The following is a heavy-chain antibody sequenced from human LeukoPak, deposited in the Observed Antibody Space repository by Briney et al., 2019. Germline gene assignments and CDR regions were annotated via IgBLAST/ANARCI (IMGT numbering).Heavy chain of an antibody. V-gene: IGHV3-30*18. CDR3: AKPPMTTVTTPFDY. CDR2: ISYDGNSK. J-gene: IGHJ4*02. CDR1: GFTFSSYG. Sequence: GGSLRLSCAASGFTFSSYGMHWVRQAPGKGLEWVAVISYDGNSKYYADPVKGRFTISRDNSKNTLYLQMNSLRAEDTAVYYCAKPPMTTVTTPFDYWGQGTLVTVSS. D-gene: IGHD4-17*01.